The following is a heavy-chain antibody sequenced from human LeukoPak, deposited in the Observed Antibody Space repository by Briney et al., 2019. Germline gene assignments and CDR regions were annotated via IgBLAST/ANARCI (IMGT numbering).Heavy chain of an antibody. V-gene: IGHV4-39*07. CDR3: ARGRGMFFGSQPD. Sequence: KPSETLSLTCTVSGGSISSSSYYWGWIRQPPGKGLEWIGSIYYSGSTYYNPSLKSRVTISVDTSKNQFSLKLSSVTAADTAVYYCARGRGMFFGSQPDWGQGTLVTVSS. D-gene: IGHD3/OR15-3a*01. CDR2: IYYSGST. CDR1: GGSISSSSYY. J-gene: IGHJ4*02.